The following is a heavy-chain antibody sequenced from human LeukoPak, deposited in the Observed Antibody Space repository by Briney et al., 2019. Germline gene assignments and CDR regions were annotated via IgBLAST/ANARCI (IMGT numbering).Heavy chain of an antibody. V-gene: IGHV4-61*05. J-gene: IGHJ4*02. CDR3: ARVAVGYYYDSSGYYFDY. D-gene: IGHD3-22*01. CDR1: GGSISSSSYY. CDR2: LYYSGST. Sequence: SETLSLTCTVSGGSISSSSYYWGWIRQPPGKRLEWVGYLYYSGSTNYNPSLNSRVTISVDTSKNQFSLKLSSVTAADTAVYYCARVAVGYYYDSSGYYFDYWGQGTLVTVSS.